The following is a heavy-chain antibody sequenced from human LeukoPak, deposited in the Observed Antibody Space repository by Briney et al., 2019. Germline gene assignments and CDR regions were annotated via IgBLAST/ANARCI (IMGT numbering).Heavy chain of an antibody. CDR2: IYYSGST. J-gene: IGHJ4*02. CDR3: ARLADCSSTSCYSPFDY. Sequence: PSETLSLTCTVSGGSIRSSYYYWGWIRQPPGKGLEWIGSIYYSGSTYYNPSLKSRVTISVDTSKNQFSLKLSSVTAADTAVYYCARLADCSSTSCYSPFDYWGQGTLVTVSS. V-gene: IGHV4-39*01. D-gene: IGHD2-2*01. CDR1: GGSIRSSYYY.